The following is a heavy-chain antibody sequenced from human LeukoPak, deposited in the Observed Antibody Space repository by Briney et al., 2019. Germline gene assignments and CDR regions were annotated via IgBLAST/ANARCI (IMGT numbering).Heavy chain of an antibody. J-gene: IGHJ4*02. CDR3: ARVGSGSTLDC. V-gene: IGHV3-74*01. D-gene: IGHD3-10*01. CDR1: GFTFSSYW. CDR2: ISSDGSNT. Sequence: GGSLRLSRAASGFTFSSYWMHWVRQVPGKGLVWVSRISSDGSNTIYADSVRGRFTISRDNAKNTLYLQMNSLRAEDTAVYHCARVGSGSTLDCWGQGILVTVSS.